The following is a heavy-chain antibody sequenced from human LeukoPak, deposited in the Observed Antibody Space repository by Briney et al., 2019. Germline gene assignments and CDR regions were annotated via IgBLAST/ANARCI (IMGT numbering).Heavy chain of an antibody. D-gene: IGHD3-22*01. CDR1: GFTFSDYY. CDR3: ATSSGYYANYFDF. Sequence: GGSLRLSCAASGFTFSDYYMSWIRQAPGKGLQWLSYITCSGSTIYYADSVKGRFTISRDNARNSLYLQMNSLRAEDTAVYYCATSSGYYANYFDFWGQGTLVTVSS. CDR2: ITCSGSTI. V-gene: IGHV3-11*04. J-gene: IGHJ4*02.